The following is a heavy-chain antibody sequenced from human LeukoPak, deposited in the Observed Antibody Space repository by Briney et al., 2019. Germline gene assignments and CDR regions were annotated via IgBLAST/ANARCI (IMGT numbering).Heavy chain of an antibody. J-gene: IGHJ4*02. V-gene: IGHV3-30-3*01. D-gene: IGHD2-2*03. CDR3: ARGRPRLDIVVVPAPR. Sequence: GGSLRLSCAASGFTFSSYTMNWVRQPPGKGLEWVAVISYDGSNKYYADSVKGRFTISRDNSKNTLYLQMNSLRAEDTAVYYCARGRPRLDIVVVPAPRRGQGTLVTVSS. CDR2: ISYDGSNK. CDR1: GFTFSSYT.